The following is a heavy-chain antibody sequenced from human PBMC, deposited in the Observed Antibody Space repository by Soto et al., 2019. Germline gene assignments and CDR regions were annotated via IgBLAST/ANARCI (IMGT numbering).Heavy chain of an antibody. V-gene: IGHV4-59*08. CDR1: GGSISCYY. CDR3: ARLWGWFGDY. CDR2: IYYSGST. Sequence: QVQLQESGPGLVKPSETLSLTCTVSGGSISCYYWSWIRQPPGKGLEWIGYIYYSGSTNYNPSLTSRVTISVDTSKNQYSLKLSSVTAAVTAVYYCARLWGWFGDYWGQGTLVTVSS. J-gene: IGHJ4*02. D-gene: IGHD3-10*01.